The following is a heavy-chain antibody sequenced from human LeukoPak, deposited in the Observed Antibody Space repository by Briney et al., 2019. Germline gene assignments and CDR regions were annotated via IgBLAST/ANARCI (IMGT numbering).Heavy chain of an antibody. D-gene: IGHD6-13*01. CDR3: AKQKAVAAGSFDR. Sequence: GGSLRLSCAASGFIFNTYSMNWVRQAPGKGLEWVSAISGSGSSTYYADSVKGRFTISRDNSKNTLYLQMNSLRAEDTAVYYCAKQKAVAAGSFDRWGQGTLVTVSS. J-gene: IGHJ4*02. CDR1: GFIFNTYS. CDR2: ISGSGSST. V-gene: IGHV3-23*01.